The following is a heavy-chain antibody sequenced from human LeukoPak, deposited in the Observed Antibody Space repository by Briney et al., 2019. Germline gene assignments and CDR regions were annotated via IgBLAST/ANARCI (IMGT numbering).Heavy chain of an antibody. V-gene: IGHV3-48*03. Sequence: GGSLRLSCAASGFIFSSYEMNWVRQAPGKGLEWLSYISSSGSTKYYAGSVKGRFTISRDNAKNSLYLQMNSLRAEDTAVYYCARESRRYAFDIWGQGTMVTVSS. CDR3: ARESRRYAFDI. J-gene: IGHJ3*02. CDR1: GFIFSSYE. CDR2: ISSSGSTK.